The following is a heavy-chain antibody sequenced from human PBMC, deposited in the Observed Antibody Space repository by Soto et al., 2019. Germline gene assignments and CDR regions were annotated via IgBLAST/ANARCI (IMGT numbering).Heavy chain of an antibody. CDR2: INPNSGGT. V-gene: IGHV1-2*04. CDR3: ARDYGGNAYYFDY. Sequence: ASVKVSCKASGYTFTGYYMHWVRQAPGQGLEWMGWINPNSGGTNYAQKFQGWVTMTRDTSTSTVYMELSSLRSEDTAVYYCARDYGGNAYYFDYWGQGTLVTVSS. D-gene: IGHD4-17*01. CDR1: GYTFTGYY. J-gene: IGHJ4*02.